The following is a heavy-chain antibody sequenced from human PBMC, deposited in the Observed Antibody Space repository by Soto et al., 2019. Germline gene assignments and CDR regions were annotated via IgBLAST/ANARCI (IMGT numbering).Heavy chain of an antibody. Sequence: QVQLQQWGAGLLKPSETLSLTCAVYGGSFSGYYWSWIRQPPGKGLEWIGEINHSGSTNYNPSLKSRVTISVDRSKTQFSLKLSSVTAVDTAVYYCARGENPSLRYFGWLMRLFDYWGQGTLVTVSS. CDR2: INHSGST. CDR3: ARGENPSLRYFGWLMRLFDY. D-gene: IGHD3-9*01. CDR1: GGSFSGYY. J-gene: IGHJ4*02. V-gene: IGHV4-34*01.